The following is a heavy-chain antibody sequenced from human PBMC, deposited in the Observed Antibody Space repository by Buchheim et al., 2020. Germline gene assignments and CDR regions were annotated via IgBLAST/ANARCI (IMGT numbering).Heavy chain of an antibody. D-gene: IGHD4-17*01. CDR2: IWYDGSNK. V-gene: IGHV3-33*08. J-gene: IGHJ4*02. Sequence: VQLVESGGGLVQPGGSLRLSCAASGFTFSSYGMHWVRQAPGKGLEWVAVIWYDGSNKYYADSVKGRFTISRDNSKNTLYLQMNSLRAEDTAVYYCARDRGPYGDQQYFDYWGQGTL. CDR1: GFTFSSYG. CDR3: ARDRGPYGDQQYFDY.